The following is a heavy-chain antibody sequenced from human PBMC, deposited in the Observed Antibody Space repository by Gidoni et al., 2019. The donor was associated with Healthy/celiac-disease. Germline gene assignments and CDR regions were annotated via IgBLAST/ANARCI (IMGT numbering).Heavy chain of an antibody. CDR3: AREGYYGSGYGMDV. D-gene: IGHD3-10*01. V-gene: IGHV3-30-3*01. CDR2: ISYDGSNK. Sequence: QVQLVESGGGVVQPGRSLRLSCAASGFTFRSSAMHWVRQAPGKGLEWVAVISYDGSNKYYADSVKGRFTISRDNSKNTLYLQMNSLRAEDTAVYYWAREGYYGSGYGMDVWGQGTTVTVSS. J-gene: IGHJ6*02. CDR1: GFTFRSSA.